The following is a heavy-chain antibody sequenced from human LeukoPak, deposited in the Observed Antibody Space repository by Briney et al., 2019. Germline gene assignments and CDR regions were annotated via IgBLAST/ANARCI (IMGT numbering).Heavy chain of an antibody. D-gene: IGHD4-17*01. J-gene: IGHJ4*02. CDR1: GGSISSSSYF. V-gene: IGHV4-39*01. Sequence: ASETLSLTCTVSGGSISSSSYFWGWIRQPPGKGLEWIGSIFYSGSTYYNPSLNSRVSISIDTSKNQFSLRLSSVTAADTAVYYCARQMNTVTADYWGQGTLVTVSS. CDR2: IFYSGST. CDR3: ARQMNTVTADY.